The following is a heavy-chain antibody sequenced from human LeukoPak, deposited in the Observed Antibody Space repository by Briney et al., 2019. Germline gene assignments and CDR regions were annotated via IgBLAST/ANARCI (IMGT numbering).Heavy chain of an antibody. V-gene: IGHV4-59*01. CDR2: IYYSGST. D-gene: IGHD1-26*01. J-gene: IGHJ3*02. Sequence: PSETLSLTCTVSGGSISSYYWSWIRQPPGKGLEWIGYIYYSGSTNYNPSLKSRVTISVDTSKNQFSLKLSSVTAADTAVHYCARDGIGRVGATPDAFDIWGQGTMVTVSS. CDR3: ARDGIGRVGATPDAFDI. CDR1: GGSISSYY.